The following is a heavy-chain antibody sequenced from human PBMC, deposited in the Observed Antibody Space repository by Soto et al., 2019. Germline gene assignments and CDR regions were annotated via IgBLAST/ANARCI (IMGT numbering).Heavy chain of an antibody. CDR2: IVPLVDIA. CDR1: GGTFSSYT. V-gene: IGHV1-69*02. Sequence: QVQLVQSGAEFKKPGSSVKLSCRASGGTFSSYTLNWVRQAPGQGLQWMGKIVPLVDIAIYEQKLQGRVTITADKSTNTVSMELNSLISEDTAVYYCARSRGFATRFASFDLWGPGTRVTVSS. CDR3: ARSRGFATRFASFDL. J-gene: IGHJ4*02. D-gene: IGHD3-16*01.